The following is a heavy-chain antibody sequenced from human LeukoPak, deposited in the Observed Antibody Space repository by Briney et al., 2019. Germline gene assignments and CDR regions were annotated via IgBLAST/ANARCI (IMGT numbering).Heavy chain of an antibody. CDR3: ARHVAAAGIPYYYGMDV. Sequence: SETLSLTCTVSGGSISSSSYYWGWIRQPPGKGREWIGSIYYSGSTYYNPSLKSRVTISVDTSKNQFSLKLSSVTAADTAVYYCARHVAAAGIPYYYGMDVWGQGTTVTVSS. CDR2: IYYSGST. D-gene: IGHD6-13*01. J-gene: IGHJ6*02. V-gene: IGHV4-39*01. CDR1: GGSISSSSYY.